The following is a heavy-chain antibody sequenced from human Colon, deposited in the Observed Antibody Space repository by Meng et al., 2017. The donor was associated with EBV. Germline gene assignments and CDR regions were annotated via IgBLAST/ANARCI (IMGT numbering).Heavy chain of an antibody. J-gene: IGHJ4*02. CDR3: TTDEGGSRF. Sequence: QLVWPGGGLVKPGESLRLSCTASGFTFTNVWMNWVRQAPGKGPEWVGRIRSQIDGRTTDYTAPVKGRFTISRDDSKTTLYLQMNRLKIEDSAVYYCTTDEGGSRFWGQGTLVTVSS. V-gene: IGHV3-15*01. CDR2: IRSQIDGRTT. D-gene: IGHD1-26*01. CDR1: GFTFTNVW.